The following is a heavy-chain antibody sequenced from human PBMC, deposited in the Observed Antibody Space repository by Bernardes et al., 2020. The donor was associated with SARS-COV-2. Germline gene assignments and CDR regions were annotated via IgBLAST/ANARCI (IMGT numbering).Heavy chain of an antibody. CDR1: GFTFSNYA. J-gene: IGHJ4*02. Sequence: GGSLRLSCVASGFTFSNYAMSWVRQAPGKGLEWVSSISGSGDNTYYADSVKGRFTVSRDNSKNTLRLQMNSLTAEDTAVYYCAKETHTGSSSIAPYHFDYWGQGTLVTVSS. V-gene: IGHV3-23*01. D-gene: IGHD6-13*01. CDR2: ISGSGDNT. CDR3: AKETHTGSSSIAPYHFDY.